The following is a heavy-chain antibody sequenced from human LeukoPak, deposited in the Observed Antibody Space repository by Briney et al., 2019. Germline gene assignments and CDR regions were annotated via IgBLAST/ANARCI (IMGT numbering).Heavy chain of an antibody. V-gene: IGHV3-7*01. CDR3: AREAAAGKYYFDY. J-gene: IGHJ4*02. CDR1: AFIFSGHW. CDR2: IKEDGSER. D-gene: IGHD6-13*01. Sequence: GGSLRLSCEGSAFIFSGHWMNWVRQTPGKGLEWVASIKEDGSERQYVDSVKGRFTISRDNSKNTLYLQMNSLRAEDTAVYYCAREAAAGKYYFDYWGQGTLVTVSS.